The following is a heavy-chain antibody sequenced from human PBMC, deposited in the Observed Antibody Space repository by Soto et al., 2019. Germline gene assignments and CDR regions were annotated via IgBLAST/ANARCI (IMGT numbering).Heavy chain of an antibody. D-gene: IGHD6-6*01. CDR2: IYPGDSDT. J-gene: IGHJ6*02. V-gene: IGHV5-51*01. CDR3: ARTRSFTLGFYYDGMDV. CDR1: GYSFASYW. Sequence: HGESLKISCQGSGYSFASYWIGWVRQIPGKDLEWMGIIYPGDSDTRYSPSFQGQVTISADKSLRTAYLQWTSLKASDTALYYCARTRSFTLGFYYDGMDVWGQGTTVTVSS.